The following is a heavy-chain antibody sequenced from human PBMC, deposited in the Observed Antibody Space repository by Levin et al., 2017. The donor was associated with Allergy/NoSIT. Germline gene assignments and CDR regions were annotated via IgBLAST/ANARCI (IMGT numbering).Heavy chain of an antibody. V-gene: IGHV5-51*01. CDR2: IYPDDSDS. D-gene: IGHD3-10*02. J-gene: IGHJ6*02. CDR3: ARHGGGGCSLNPCVYYGLDV. CDR1: GYSFDTYW. Sequence: VASVKVSCKASGYSFDTYWIAWVRQMPGKGLELMGIIYPDDSDSRYSPSFQGQVTMSVDKSIRTAYLQWDTLRASDTAMYYCARHGGGGCSLNPCVYYGLDVWGQGTTVTVSS.